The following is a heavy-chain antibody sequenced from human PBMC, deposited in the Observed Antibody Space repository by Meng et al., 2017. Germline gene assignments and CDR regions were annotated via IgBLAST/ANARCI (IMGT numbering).Heavy chain of an antibody. CDR2: ISGDGSIT. J-gene: IGHJ4*02. V-gene: IGHV3-74*01. CDR3: LDEAPRSDY. CDR1: GLTFNNYW. Sequence: GQLVGSGGGLVQPGGSPILSCAAFGLTFNNYWMHCVRQVPGKGLVWVSRISGDGSITNYADSVKCRFTISRDNANNTLYLQMNSLRPEDTAVYYCLDEAPRSDYWGQGSLVTVSS. D-gene: IGHD1-1*01.